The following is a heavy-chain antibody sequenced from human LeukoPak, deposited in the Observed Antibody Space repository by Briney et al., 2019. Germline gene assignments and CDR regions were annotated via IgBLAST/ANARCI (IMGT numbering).Heavy chain of an antibody. CDR3: ARPQTPYSGYDYSSCYDY. J-gene: IGHJ4*02. CDR2: INAGNGNT. D-gene: IGHD5-12*01. CDR1: GYTFTSYA. Sequence: ASVKVSCKASGYTFTSYAMHWARQAPGQRLEWMGWINAGNGNTKYSQKFQGRVTITRDTSASTAYMELSSLRSEDTAVYYCARPQTPYSGYDYSSCYDYWGQGTLVTVSS. V-gene: IGHV1-3*01.